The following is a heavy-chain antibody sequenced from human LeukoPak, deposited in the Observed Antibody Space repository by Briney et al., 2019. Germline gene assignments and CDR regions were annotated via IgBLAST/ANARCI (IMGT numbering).Heavy chain of an antibody. V-gene: IGHV4-38-2*01. D-gene: IGHD3-16*01. CDR2: ISNSGST. Sequence: PSETLSLTCAVSGYSISSAYYWGWIRQPPGKGLEWIGYISNSGSTNYNPSLKSRVTISVDTSKSQLSLKLTSVTAADTAVYYCAKVGRGDYVWGSYSFDYWGQGTLVTVSS. J-gene: IGHJ4*02. CDR1: GYSISSAYY. CDR3: AKVGRGDYVWGSYSFDY.